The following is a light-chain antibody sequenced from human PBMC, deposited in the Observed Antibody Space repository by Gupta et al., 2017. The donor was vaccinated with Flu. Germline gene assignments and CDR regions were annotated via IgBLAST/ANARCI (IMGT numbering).Light chain of an antibody. Sequence: QSVLTQPPSASGTPGPRVTISCSGSSSNIGSNTVNGYQQLPGTAPKLLIYSNNQRPSGVPERFSGSKSGTAASLAISGLQSEDEADYYCAAWDDILNGYVFGNGTKVTVL. CDR1: SSNIGSNT. V-gene: IGLV1-44*01. J-gene: IGLJ1*01. CDR2: SNN. CDR3: AAWDDILNGYV.